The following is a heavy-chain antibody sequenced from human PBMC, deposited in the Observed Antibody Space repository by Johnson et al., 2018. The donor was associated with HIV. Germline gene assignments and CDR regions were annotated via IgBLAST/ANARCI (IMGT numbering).Heavy chain of an antibody. Sequence: EVQLVESGGGLVKPGGSLRLSCAASGFTFSNAWMSWVRQAPGKGLEWVGRIKRKIDGGTTDYAAPVKGRFTISRDDSENTLYLQMTSLKTEDTAVYYCNTVGGVDAFDIWGPGTMVTVSS. CDR2: IKRKIDGGTT. CDR1: GFTFSNAW. J-gene: IGHJ3*02. D-gene: IGHD3-10*01. CDR3: NTVGGVDAFDI. V-gene: IGHV3-15*01.